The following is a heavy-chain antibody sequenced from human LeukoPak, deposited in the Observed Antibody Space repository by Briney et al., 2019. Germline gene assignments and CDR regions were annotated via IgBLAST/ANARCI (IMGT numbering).Heavy chain of an antibody. V-gene: IGHV3-11*05. D-gene: IGHD3-9*01. CDR3: ARGSTYYDSLTGYHYYFDY. CDR2: ITTSSTYT. Sequence: GWSLTLSCLPSGFTVSSNYMSWVRQAPGKGLEWISSITTSSTYTFYADSVKGRFTISRDNAKNSLYMQMNSLRVKDTAVYYGARGSTYYDSLTGYHYYFDYWGQGTLVTVSS. CDR1: GFTVSSNY. J-gene: IGHJ4*02.